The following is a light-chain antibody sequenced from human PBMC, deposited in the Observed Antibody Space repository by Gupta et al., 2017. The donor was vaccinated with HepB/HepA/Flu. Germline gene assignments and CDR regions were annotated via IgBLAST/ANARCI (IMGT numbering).Light chain of an antibody. CDR3: MQALQSPLT. V-gene: IGKV2-28*01. J-gene: IGKJ4*01. CDR2: WAS. Sequence: EIVLTQSPLSLSVSPGEPASLSCRSNQSLRHSDGDTYLDWYQQKPGQSPRLLIYWASSRASGVPDRFSGCGSGTEFTLKISRVEAEDVGIYYCMQALQSPLTFGGGTKVDIK. CDR1: QSLRHSDGDTY.